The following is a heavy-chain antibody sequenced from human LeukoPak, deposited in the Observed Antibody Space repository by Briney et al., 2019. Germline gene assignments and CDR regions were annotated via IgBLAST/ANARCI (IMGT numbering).Heavy chain of an antibody. J-gene: IGHJ4*02. Sequence: SQTLSLTCTVSGGSIGSGGYYWRWIRQHPGKGLEWIGYIYYSGSSYYNPSLKSRVTMSVDTSKSQFSLKLSSVTAADTAVYYCARVVRGGRYYFDYWGQGTLVTVSS. CDR3: ARVVRGGRYYFDY. CDR1: GGSIGSGGYY. D-gene: IGHD2-15*01. V-gene: IGHV4-31*03. CDR2: IYYSGSS.